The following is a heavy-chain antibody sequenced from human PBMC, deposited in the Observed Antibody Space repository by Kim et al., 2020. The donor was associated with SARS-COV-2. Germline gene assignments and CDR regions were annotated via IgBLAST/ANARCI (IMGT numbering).Heavy chain of an antibody. Sequence: GGSLRLSCEASGFTFSTYSMNWVRQAPGKGLEWVSYISDSSTTAIYADSVKGRFTISRDNAKNSLYLQMNGLRDEDTAVYYCVRESRQGSEWTCSSTSCSGLRWIYWGQGTLVTVS. D-gene: IGHD2-2*01. V-gene: IGHV3-48*02. CDR1: GFTFSTYS. CDR3: VRESRQGSEWTCSSTSCSGLRWIY. CDR2: ISDSSTTA. J-gene: IGHJ4*02.